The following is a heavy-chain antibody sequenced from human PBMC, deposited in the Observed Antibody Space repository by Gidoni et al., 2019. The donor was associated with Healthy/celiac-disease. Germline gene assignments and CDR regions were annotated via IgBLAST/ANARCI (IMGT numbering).Heavy chain of an antibody. CDR1: GGTFSSYA. Sequence: QVQLGQSGAEVKTPGSSVKVSCKASGGTFSSYAISWVRQAPGQGLEWMGWIIPIFGTANYAQKFQGRVTITADESTSTAYMELSSLRSEDTAVYYCASRRDGYAGNDYWGQGTLVTVSS. V-gene: IGHV1-69*01. CDR3: ASRRDGYAGNDY. D-gene: IGHD5-12*01. CDR2: IIPIFGTA. J-gene: IGHJ4*02.